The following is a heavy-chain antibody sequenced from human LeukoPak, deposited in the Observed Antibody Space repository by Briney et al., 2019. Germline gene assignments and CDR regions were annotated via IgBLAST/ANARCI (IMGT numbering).Heavy chain of an antibody. CDR2: MNPNSGNT. Sequence: ASVKVSCKASGCTFTSFDINWVRQATGQGPEWMGWMNPNSGNTGYAQKFQGRVTMTRDTSINTAYMELSSLGSEDTAAYYCARNHVPTGLRDVWGTGTPVIVSS. D-gene: IGHD5-12*01. V-gene: IGHV1-8*01. CDR1: GCTFTSFD. J-gene: IGHJ6*04. CDR3: ARNHVPTGLRDV.